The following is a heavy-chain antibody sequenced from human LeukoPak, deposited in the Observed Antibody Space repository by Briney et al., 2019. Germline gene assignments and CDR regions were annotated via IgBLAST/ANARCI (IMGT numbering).Heavy chain of an antibody. CDR1: GGSISSYY. V-gene: IGHV4-59*01. Sequence: SETLSLTCTVSGGSISSYYWNWVRQPPGKGLEWIGYIYYGGSTNYNPSLKSRVTISVDTSKNQFSLKLSSVTAADTAVYYCAREVVSHPTYYDFWSGYYTRYFDYWGQGTLVTVSS. J-gene: IGHJ4*02. D-gene: IGHD3-3*01. CDR3: AREVVSHPTYYDFWSGYYTRYFDY. CDR2: IYYGGST.